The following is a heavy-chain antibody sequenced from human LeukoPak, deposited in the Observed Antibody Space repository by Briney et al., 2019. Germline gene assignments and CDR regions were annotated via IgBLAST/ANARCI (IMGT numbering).Heavy chain of an antibody. V-gene: IGHV3-7*05. CDR1: GFAFSDYW. CDR3: ARGSYGD. Sequence: GGSLRLSCAASGFAFSDYWMGWVRQAPGKGPEWVANINQGESEKYYVDSVKGRFTISRDNAKNSLYLQMNSLRVEDTAVYFCARGSYGDWGQGTLVTVSS. D-gene: IGHD3-10*01. CDR2: INQGESEK. J-gene: IGHJ4*02.